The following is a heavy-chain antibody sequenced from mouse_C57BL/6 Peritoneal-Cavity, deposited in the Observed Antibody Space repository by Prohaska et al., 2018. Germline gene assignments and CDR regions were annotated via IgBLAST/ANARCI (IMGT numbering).Heavy chain of an antibody. D-gene: IGHD5-1*01. CDR1: GYTFTDHI. V-gene: IGHV1-11*01. CDR2: IYPESGET. J-gene: IGHJ2*01. CDR3: GRGEYLDY. Sequence: HIQLQPSGAELASPGASVPLSCKASGYTFTDHIMNWVKKRPGQGLEWIGRIYPESGETNYNQKFMGKATFSVDRSSSTVYMVLDSLTSEEAAVYYCGRGEYLDYWGQGTTRTVSS.